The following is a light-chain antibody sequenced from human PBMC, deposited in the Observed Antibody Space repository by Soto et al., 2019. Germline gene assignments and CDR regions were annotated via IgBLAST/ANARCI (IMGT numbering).Light chain of an antibody. J-gene: IGKJ1*01. Sequence: ELVLTQSPGTLSLSPGERATLSCRASQSVSSSYLAWYQQKPGQAPRLLIHGAYSRATGGPDSFSGSSSGTDFNLHIRRLEPEDIAVYYCKQYGSSPPWTFGQGTKVDI. V-gene: IGKV3-20*01. CDR1: QSVSSSY. CDR3: KQYGSSPPWT. CDR2: GAY.